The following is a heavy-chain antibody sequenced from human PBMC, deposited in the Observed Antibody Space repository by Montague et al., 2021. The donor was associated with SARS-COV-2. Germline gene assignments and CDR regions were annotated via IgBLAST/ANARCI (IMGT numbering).Heavy chain of an antibody. D-gene: IGHD5-12*01. CDR3: ARRGRKLLPVATTTGGFDI. Sequence: SETLSLTCTVSGGSISSSNYNWAWIRQPQGRGREGFGIFDDSGSTNNTRSLKSRVPLSVDTSKNNFSLKLSSVTAADTAVYYCARRGRKLLPVATTTGGFDIWGQGTMVTVSS. V-gene: IGHV4-39*02. CDR2: FDDSGST. J-gene: IGHJ3*02. CDR1: GGSISSSNYN.